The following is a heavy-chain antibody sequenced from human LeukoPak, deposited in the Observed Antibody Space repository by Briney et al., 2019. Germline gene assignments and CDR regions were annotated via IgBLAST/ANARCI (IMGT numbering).Heavy chain of an antibody. Sequence: GRSLRLSCAASGFTFSSYAMHWVRQAPGKGLEWVAVISYDGSNKYYADSVKGRFTISRDNSKNTLYLQMNSLRAEDMAVYYCARDGYDAFDTWGQGTMVTVSS. J-gene: IGHJ3*02. D-gene: IGHD6-25*01. CDR3: ARDGYDAFDT. V-gene: IGHV3-30-3*01. CDR1: GFTFSSYA. CDR2: ISYDGSNK.